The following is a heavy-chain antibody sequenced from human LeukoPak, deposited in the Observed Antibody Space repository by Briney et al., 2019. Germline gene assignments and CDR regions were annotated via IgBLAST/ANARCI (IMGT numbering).Heavy chain of an antibody. Sequence: PSETLSLTCTVSGGSISSSSYYWSWFRQPAGKGLEWLGRSYITGSTNYNPSLKSRVTMSVDTSKNQIFLNLSSVTAADTAVYYCARGPGWFDPWGQGTLVTVSS. CDR1: GGSISSSSYY. D-gene: IGHD1-14*01. V-gene: IGHV4-61*02. J-gene: IGHJ5*02. CDR3: ARGPGWFDP. CDR2: SYITGST.